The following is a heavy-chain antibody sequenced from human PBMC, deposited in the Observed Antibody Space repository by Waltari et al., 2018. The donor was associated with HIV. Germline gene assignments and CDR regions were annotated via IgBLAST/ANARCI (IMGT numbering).Heavy chain of an antibody. CDR1: GFTFSDYS. D-gene: IGHD6-13*01. CDR2: ISSSGSFI. CDR3: ARDSRGTSWSLNWFDP. J-gene: IGHJ5*02. V-gene: IGHV3-21*02. Sequence: EVQLVDSGGGLVKPGGSLRRPCAASGFTFSDYSMTWVRQSPGEGLEWFSSISSSGSFIYYADSVKGRFTISRDNAQNSMYLQMNNLRADDSAMYYCARDSRGTSWSLNWFDPWGQGTLVTVSS.